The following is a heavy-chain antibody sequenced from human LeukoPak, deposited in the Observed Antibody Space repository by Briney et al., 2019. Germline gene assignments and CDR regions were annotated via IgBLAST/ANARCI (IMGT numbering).Heavy chain of an antibody. Sequence: AASVKVSCKASGFTFTSSSIQWIRQARGQRLEWIGWIVGDSTDTYYAQRFQERVTIARDMSTSTAYLELSSLRSEDTAVYYCAADPDTTIAFDCWGQGTLVTVSS. J-gene: IGHJ4*02. CDR2: IVGDSTDT. D-gene: IGHD5-18*01. CDR1: GFTFTSSS. V-gene: IGHV1-58*02. CDR3: AADPDTTIAFDC.